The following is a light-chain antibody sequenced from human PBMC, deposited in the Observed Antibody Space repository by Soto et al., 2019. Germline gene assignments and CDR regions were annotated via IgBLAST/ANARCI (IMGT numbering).Light chain of an antibody. CDR3: QQYGSSPLT. V-gene: IGKV3-20*01. Sequence: EIVLTQSPGTLSLSPGERATLSCRASQSVSSSYLAWYQQKPGQAPRLLIYGASSRATGIPDRFSGSGSRADFTLTISRLEPEYFAVYYCQQYGSSPLTFGGGTKVEIK. J-gene: IGKJ4*01. CDR1: QSVSSSY. CDR2: GAS.